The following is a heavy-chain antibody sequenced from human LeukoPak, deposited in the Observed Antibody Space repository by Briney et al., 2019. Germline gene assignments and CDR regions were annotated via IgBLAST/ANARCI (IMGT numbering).Heavy chain of an antibody. Sequence: SETLSLTCAVYGGSFSGCYWSWIRQPPGKGLEWIGEINHSGSTNYNPSLKSRVTISVDTSKNQFSLKLSSVTAADTAVYYCARDPGGGYSSGWTPFDYWGQGTLVTVSS. CDR2: INHSGST. J-gene: IGHJ4*02. CDR3: ARDPGGGYSSGWTPFDY. D-gene: IGHD6-19*01. V-gene: IGHV4-34*01. CDR1: GGSFSGCY.